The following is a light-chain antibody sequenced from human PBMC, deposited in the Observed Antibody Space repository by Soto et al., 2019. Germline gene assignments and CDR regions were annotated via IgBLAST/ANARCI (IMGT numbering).Light chain of an antibody. Sequence: EIVLTQSPVTLSLSPGEEATLSCRASQSVNNNYLAWYQQIPGQPPRLLIYGASSRATGIPDRFSGRGSGTDFTLTIARLEPEDFSVYYCQQYATSPRTFGQGTKVDIK. CDR2: GAS. V-gene: IGKV3-20*01. CDR3: QQYATSPRT. J-gene: IGKJ1*01. CDR1: QSVNNNY.